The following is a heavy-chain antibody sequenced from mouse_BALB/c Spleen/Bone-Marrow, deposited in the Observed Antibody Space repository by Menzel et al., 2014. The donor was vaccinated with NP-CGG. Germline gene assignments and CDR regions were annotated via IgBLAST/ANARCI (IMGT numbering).Heavy chain of an antibody. CDR2: INPSNGGT. J-gene: IGHJ3*01. Sequence: QVQLQQSGAELVKPGASVKLSCKASGYTFTSYYMLWVKQRPGQGLEWIGEINPSNGGTVFNEKFKSKVTLTVDKSSSTAYMQLSGRTSEDSAVYYCTRSAGTGFAYWGQGTLVTVSA. V-gene: IGHV1S81*02. CDR3: TRSAGTGFAY. D-gene: IGHD3-3*01. CDR1: GYTFTSYY.